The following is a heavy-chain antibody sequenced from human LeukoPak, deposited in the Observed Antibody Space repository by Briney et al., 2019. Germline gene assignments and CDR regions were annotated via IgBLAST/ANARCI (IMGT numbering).Heavy chain of an antibody. J-gene: IGHJ4*02. D-gene: IGHD3-22*01. V-gene: IGHV1-58*02. Sequence: ASVKVSCKASGFTFTSSAMQWVRQARGQRLEWIGWIVVGSGNTNYAQKFQERVTITRDMSTSTAYMELTSLRSEDTAVYYCAADLNYYDSSGSGVYWGQGTLVTVSS. CDR2: IVVGSGNT. CDR3: AADLNYYDSSGSGVY. CDR1: GFTFTSSA.